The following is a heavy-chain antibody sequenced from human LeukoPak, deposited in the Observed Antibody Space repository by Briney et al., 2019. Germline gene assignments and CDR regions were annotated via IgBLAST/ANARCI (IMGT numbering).Heavy chain of an antibody. V-gene: IGHV1-24*01. CDR1: GYTLTELS. CDR3: ATRRIAAAGTEDYFDY. J-gene: IGHJ4*02. Sequence: ASVKVSCKVSGYTLTELSMHWVRQAPGKGLEWMGGFDPEDGEIIYAQKFQGRVTMTEDTSTDTAYMELSSLRSEDTAVYYCATRRIAAAGTEDYFDYWGQGTLVTVSS. CDR2: FDPEDGEI. D-gene: IGHD6-13*01.